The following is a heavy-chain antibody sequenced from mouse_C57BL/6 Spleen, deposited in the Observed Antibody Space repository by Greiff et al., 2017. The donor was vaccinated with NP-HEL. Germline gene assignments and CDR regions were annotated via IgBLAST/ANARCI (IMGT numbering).Heavy chain of an antibody. CDR3: ARQWITTVVAHYYAMDY. J-gene: IGHJ4*01. D-gene: IGHD1-1*01. CDR1: GYTFTSYW. V-gene: IGHV1-59*01. Sequence: QVQLQQPGAELVRPGTSVKLSCKASGYTFTSYWMHWVKQRPGQGLEWIGVIDPSDSYTNYNQKFKGKATLTVDKSSSTAYIQLSSLTTEDSAVYYCARQWITTVVAHYYAMDYWGQGTSVTVSS. CDR2: IDPSDSYT.